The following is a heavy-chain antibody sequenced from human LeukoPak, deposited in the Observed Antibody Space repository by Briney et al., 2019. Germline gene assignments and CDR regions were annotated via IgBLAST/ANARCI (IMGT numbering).Heavy chain of an antibody. CDR1: GFTFSDYY. D-gene: IGHD1-26*01. CDR2: IGISAGTI. J-gene: IGHJ4*02. V-gene: IGHV3-11*04. CDR3: ARDRVGGTYSCAADQ. Sequence: GGSLRLSCAASGFTFSDYYMYWIRQAPGKGLERVAYIGISAGTIYYTDSVKGRFTVSRDNTKNSLCLQMNSLRAEDTAIYYCARDRVGGTYSCAADQWGQGTVVTVSS.